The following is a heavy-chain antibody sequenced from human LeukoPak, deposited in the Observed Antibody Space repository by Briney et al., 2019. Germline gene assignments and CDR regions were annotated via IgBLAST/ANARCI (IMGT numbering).Heavy chain of an antibody. J-gene: IGHJ3*02. Sequence: GGSLRLSCAASRFIFTSNWMAWVRQAPGKGLEWVATIKPDGSEKYYVDSVKGRFTISRDNAKNSLYLQMSSLRDEDTAVFYCARSAYNSDPTAFDIWGQGTMVTVSS. CDR3: ARSAYNSDPTAFDI. D-gene: IGHD1-1*01. CDR2: IKPDGSEK. V-gene: IGHV3-7*01. CDR1: RFIFTSNW.